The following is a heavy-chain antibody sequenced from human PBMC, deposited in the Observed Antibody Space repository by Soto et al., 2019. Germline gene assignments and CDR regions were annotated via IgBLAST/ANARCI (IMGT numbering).Heavy chain of an antibody. V-gene: IGHV4-34*01. Sequence: SETLSLTCAVYGGSFSGYYWSWIRQPPGKGLEWIGEINHSGSTNYNPSLKSRVTISVDTSKNQFSLKLSSVTAADTAVYYCARDHGTTSYGWLDPWGQGTLVTVSS. J-gene: IGHJ5*02. CDR2: INHSGST. CDR1: GGSFSGYY. CDR3: ARDHGTTSYGWLDP. D-gene: IGHD3-16*01.